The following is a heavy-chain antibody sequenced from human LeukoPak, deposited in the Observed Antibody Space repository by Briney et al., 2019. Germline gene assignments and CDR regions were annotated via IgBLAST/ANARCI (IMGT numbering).Heavy chain of an antibody. J-gene: IGHJ4*02. V-gene: IGHV3-23*01. CDR1: RFTFSNYW. Sequence: GSLRLSCAASRFTFSNYWMSWVRQAPGKGLEWVSSISGGSTYYADSVKGRFTISRDNSKNTLYLQMNSLRAEDTAVYYCAKGGYNYGYVDYWGQGTLVTVSS. CDR3: AKGGYNYGYVDY. D-gene: IGHD5-18*01. CDR2: ISGGST.